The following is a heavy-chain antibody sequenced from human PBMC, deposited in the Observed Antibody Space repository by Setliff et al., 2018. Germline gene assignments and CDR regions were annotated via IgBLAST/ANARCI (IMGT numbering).Heavy chain of an antibody. CDR1: GGSISISGYF. V-gene: IGHV4-39*07. CDR2: TSYSGTT. D-gene: IGHD2-2*01. CDR3: ARGPPRIVVPSTKAWFDP. Sequence: SETLSLTCTVSGGSISISGYFWGWIRQPPGKGLEWIGSTSYSGTTYSNSSLKSRLTISVDTSKNQFSLKLSSVTAADTAVYYCARGPPRIVVPSTKAWFDPWGQGTLVTVSS. J-gene: IGHJ5*02.